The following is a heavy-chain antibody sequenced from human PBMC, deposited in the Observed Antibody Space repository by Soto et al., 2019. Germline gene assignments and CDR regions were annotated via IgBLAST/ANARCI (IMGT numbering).Heavy chain of an antibody. J-gene: IGHJ6*02. CDR1: GYTFTSYD. Sequence: QVQLVQSGAEVKKPGASVKVSCKASGYTFTSYDINWVRQATGQGLEWMGWMNPKCGNTGYEQKSQGRVTMTRNTSISTAYMELSSLRSEDTAVYYCARWPDGYYYYGMDVWGQGTTVTVSS. CDR3: ARWPDGYYYYGMDV. CDR2: MNPKCGNT. V-gene: IGHV1-8*01.